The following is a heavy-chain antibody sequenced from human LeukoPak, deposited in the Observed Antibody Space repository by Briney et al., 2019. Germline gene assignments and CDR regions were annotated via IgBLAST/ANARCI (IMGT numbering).Heavy chain of an antibody. D-gene: IGHD3-22*01. V-gene: IGHV3-33*01. Sequence: GGSLRLSCAASGFSFSNHGIHWVRQAPGKGLEWVSLIWYDGSNKYYADSVKGRFTISRDDSKNTVYLQMNSLRAEDTAVYYCARDGAPDYYDSSGYSDWFDPWGQGTLVTVSS. CDR3: ARDGAPDYYDSSGYSDWFDP. CDR2: IWYDGSNK. CDR1: GFSFSNHG. J-gene: IGHJ5*02.